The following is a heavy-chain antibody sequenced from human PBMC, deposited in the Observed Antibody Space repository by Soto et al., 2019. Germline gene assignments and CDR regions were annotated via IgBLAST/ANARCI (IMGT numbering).Heavy chain of an antibody. J-gene: IGHJ4*02. D-gene: IGHD5-18*01. V-gene: IGHV4-39*01. Sequence: QLQLQESGPGLVKPSETLSLTCTVSGGSISSSSYYWGWIRQPPGKGLEWIGSIYYSGSTYYNPSLKSRVTISVDTSKNQFSLKLSSVTAADTAVYYCARRQGTARGCFDYWGQGTLVTVSS. CDR2: IYYSGST. CDR3: ARRQGTARGCFDY. CDR1: GGSISSSSYY.